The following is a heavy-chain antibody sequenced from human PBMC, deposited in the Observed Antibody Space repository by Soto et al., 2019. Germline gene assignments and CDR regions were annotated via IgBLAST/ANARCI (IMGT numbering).Heavy chain of an antibody. CDR3: AASIFYYGLDV. Sequence: GESLKISCKGSGYTFTNYWIGWVRQMPGKGPEWMGIIYPGDSDTKYNPSFQGQVTISADKSITTTYLQWGSLKASDTAIYYCAASIFYYGLDVWGQGTTVTVSS. J-gene: IGHJ6*02. CDR2: IYPGDSDT. CDR1: GYTFTNYW. V-gene: IGHV5-51*01.